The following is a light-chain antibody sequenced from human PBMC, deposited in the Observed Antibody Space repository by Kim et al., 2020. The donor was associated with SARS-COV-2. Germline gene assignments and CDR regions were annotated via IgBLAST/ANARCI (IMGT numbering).Light chain of an antibody. J-gene: IGLJ3*02. CDR2: EVS. V-gene: IGLV2-23*02. Sequence: GQAITISCTGTSSGVGSYNLVSWYQQHPGKAPKLMIYEVSKRPSGVSKRFSGSKSGNTASLTISGLQAEDEADYYCCSYAGSSTLVFGGGTKLTVL. CDR3: CSYAGSSTLV. CDR1: SSGVGSYNL.